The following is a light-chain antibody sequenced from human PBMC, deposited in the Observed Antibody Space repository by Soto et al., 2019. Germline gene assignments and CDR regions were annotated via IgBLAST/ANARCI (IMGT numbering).Light chain of an antibody. J-gene: IGLJ2*01. CDR1: SGHSSYD. CDR2: LNSDGSH. CDR3: QTWGTGTL. V-gene: IGLV4-69*01. Sequence: QPVLTQSPSASASLGASVKLTCTLSSGHSSYDIAWHQQQPEKGPRYLMKLNSDGSHSKGDGIPDRFSGSSSGAERYLTIPSLQSEDEADYYCQTWGTGTLFGGGTKLTVL.